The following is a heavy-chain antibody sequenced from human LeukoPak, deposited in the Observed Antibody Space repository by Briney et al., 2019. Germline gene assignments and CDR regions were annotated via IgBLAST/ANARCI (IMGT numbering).Heavy chain of an antibody. CDR2: IYYSGST. CDR3: ARRTRQRGYSYGADY. Sequence: PSETLSLTCTVSGGSISSSSYYWGWIRQPPGKGLEWIGSIYYSGSTYYNPSLKSRVTISVDTSKNQFSLKLSSVTAADTAVYYCARRTRQRGYSYGADYWGQGALVTVSS. V-gene: IGHV4-39*01. D-gene: IGHD5-18*01. J-gene: IGHJ4*02. CDR1: GGSISSSSYY.